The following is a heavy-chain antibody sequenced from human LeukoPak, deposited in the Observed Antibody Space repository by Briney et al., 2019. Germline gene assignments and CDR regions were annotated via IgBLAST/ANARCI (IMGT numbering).Heavy chain of an antibody. Sequence: SQTLSLTCTVACGSISSGSYYCSWLRQPAGKGLEWIGRIYTSGSTNYNASLKSRVTISVDTSKNQFSLKLSSVTAADTAVYYCASGYCSSTSCHPPYYGMDVWGQGTTVTVSS. CDR1: CGSISSGSYY. D-gene: IGHD2-2*01. CDR3: ASGYCSSTSCHPPYYGMDV. V-gene: IGHV4-61*02. J-gene: IGHJ6*02. CDR2: IYTSGST.